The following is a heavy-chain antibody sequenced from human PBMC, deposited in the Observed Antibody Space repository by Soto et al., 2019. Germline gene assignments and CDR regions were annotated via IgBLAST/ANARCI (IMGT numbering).Heavy chain of an antibody. J-gene: IGHJ5*02. D-gene: IGHD6-19*01. V-gene: IGHV3-23*01. CDR2: ISGSGGST. CDR3: AKDFPYPRGIAVAGTRWFDP. CDR1: GFTFSRYA. Sequence: PGGSLRLSCVVSGFTFSRYAMSWVRQAPGKGLEWVSAISGSGGSTYYADSVKGRFTISRDNSKNTLYLQMNSLRAEDTAVYYCAKDFPYPRGIAVAGTRWFDPWGQGTLVTVSS.